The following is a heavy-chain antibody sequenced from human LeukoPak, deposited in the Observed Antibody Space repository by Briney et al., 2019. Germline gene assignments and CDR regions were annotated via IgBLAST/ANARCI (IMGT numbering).Heavy chain of an antibody. Sequence: PGGSLRLSCAASGFTFSNFGIHWVRQAPGRGLEWVAAVWYDGSTNFYAGSVKGRFTISRDNSKNTLYLQMNSLRAEDTAVYYCAKVRGSSWYSNWFDPWGQGTLVTVSS. CDR2: VWYDGSTN. J-gene: IGHJ5*02. CDR1: GFTFSNFG. D-gene: IGHD6-13*01. CDR3: AKVRGSSWYSNWFDP. V-gene: IGHV3-33*06.